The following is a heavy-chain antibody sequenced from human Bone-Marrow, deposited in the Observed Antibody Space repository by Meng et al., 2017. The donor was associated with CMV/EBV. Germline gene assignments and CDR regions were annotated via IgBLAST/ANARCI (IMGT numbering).Heavy chain of an antibody. D-gene: IGHD2-15*01. CDR2: ISSSSSYI. CDR3: AGLWSFLLV. J-gene: IGHJ4*02. CDR1: GFTFSSYA. V-gene: IGHV3-21*01. Sequence: GESLKISCAASGFTFSSYAMSWVRQAPGKGLEWVSSISSSSSYIYYADSVKGRFTISRDNAKNSLYLQMNSLRAEDTAVYYCAGLWSFLLVWGQGTLVTVSS.